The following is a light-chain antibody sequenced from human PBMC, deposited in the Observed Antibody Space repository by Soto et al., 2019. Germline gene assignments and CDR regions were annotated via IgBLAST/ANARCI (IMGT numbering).Light chain of an antibody. CDR3: QHYNSYSEA. CDR2: KAS. CDR1: QTIIGY. Sequence: DILMTQTPSSLSASIGDSVTITCRASQTIIGYLNWYQQKPGKAPKLLIYKASTLKSGVPSRFSGSGSGTEFTLTISSLQPDDFATYYCQHYNSYSEAFGQGTKVDIK. J-gene: IGKJ1*01. V-gene: IGKV1-5*03.